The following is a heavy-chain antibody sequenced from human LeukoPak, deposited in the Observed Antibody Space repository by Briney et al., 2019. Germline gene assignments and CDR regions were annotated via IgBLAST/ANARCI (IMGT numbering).Heavy chain of an antibody. V-gene: IGHV3-11*03. CDR2: ISTTSSYT. CDR1: GIPFSDYY. D-gene: IGHD6-13*01. CDR3: AAGTAADY. J-gene: IGHJ4*02. Sequence: PGGSLRLSCVVSGIPFSDYYMNWIRQAPGKGLEWISHISTTSSYTDYADSVKGRFTISRDNAQNALFLQMNSLRVEDTAVYYCAAGTAADYWGQGTRVAVSS.